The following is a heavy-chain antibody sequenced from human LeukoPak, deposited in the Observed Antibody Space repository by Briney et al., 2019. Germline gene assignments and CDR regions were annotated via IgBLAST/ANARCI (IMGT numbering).Heavy chain of an antibody. CDR1: GFTFSSYG. CDR3: AKDRSMVATRSNDAFDI. V-gene: IGHV3-30*02. J-gene: IGHJ3*02. CDR2: IRYDGSNK. Sequence: PRGSLRLSCAASGFTFSSYGMHWVRQAPGKGLEWVAFIRYDGSNKYYADSVKGRFTISRDNSKNTLYLQMNSLRAEDTAVYYCAKDRSMVATRSNDAFDIWGQGTMVTVSS. D-gene: IGHD5-12*01.